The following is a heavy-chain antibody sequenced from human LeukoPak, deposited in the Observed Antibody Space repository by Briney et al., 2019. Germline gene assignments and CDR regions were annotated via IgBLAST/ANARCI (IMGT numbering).Heavy chain of an antibody. V-gene: IGHV3-21*01. D-gene: IGHD4-23*01. CDR3: ARDREVVTPYYFDY. CDR1: GFTFSSYS. J-gene: IGHJ4*02. CDR2: ISSSTTYM. Sequence: PGGSLRLSCAASGFTFSSYSMNWVRQAPGKGLEWVSSISSSTTYMYYADSLKGRFTISRDNAKNSLYLQMNSLRAEDTAVYYYARDREVVTPYYFDYWGQGTLVTVSS.